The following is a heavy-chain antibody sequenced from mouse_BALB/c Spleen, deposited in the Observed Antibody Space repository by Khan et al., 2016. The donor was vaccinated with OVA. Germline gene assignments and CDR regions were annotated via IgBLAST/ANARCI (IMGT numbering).Heavy chain of an antibody. D-gene: IGHD1-1*01. J-gene: IGHJ2*01. Sequence: EVQVVESGGDLVKPGGSLKLSCAASGFPFSTYGMSWVRQTPDKRLEWVATISRSSSYTYYPDSVKGRFTISRDNAKNTLYLQMSSLKSEETGMYYCARLLPSYFDYWGQGTTLTVSS. V-gene: IGHV5-6*01. CDR2: ISRSSSYT. CDR3: ARLLPSYFDY. CDR1: GFPFSTYG.